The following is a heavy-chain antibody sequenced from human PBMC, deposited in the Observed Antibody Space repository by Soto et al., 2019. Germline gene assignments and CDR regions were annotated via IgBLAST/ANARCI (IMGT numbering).Heavy chain of an antibody. CDR3: ASSVLSRGAPRGYFDY. CDR1: GGTFSSYA. D-gene: IGHD2-2*01. V-gene: IGHV1-69*13. Sequence: SVKVSCKASGGTFSSYAISWVRQAPGQGLEWMGGIIPIFGTANYAQKFQGRVTITADESTSTAYMELSSLRSEDTAVYYCASSVLSRGAPRGYFDYWGQGTLVTVS. J-gene: IGHJ4*02. CDR2: IIPIFGTA.